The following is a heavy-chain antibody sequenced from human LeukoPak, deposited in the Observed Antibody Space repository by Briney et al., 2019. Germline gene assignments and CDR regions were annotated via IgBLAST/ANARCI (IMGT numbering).Heavy chain of an antibody. CDR2: INHSGST. CDR3: ARLRRTYYYGSGSPGPFDI. D-gene: IGHD3-10*01. CDR1: GGSFSGYY. J-gene: IGHJ3*02. V-gene: IGHV4-34*01. Sequence: PSETLSLTCAVYGGSFSGYYWSWIRQPPGKGLEWIGEINHSGSTNYNPSLKGRVTISVDTSKNQFSLKLSSVTAADTAVYYCARLRRTYYYGSGSPGPFDIWGQGTMVTVSS.